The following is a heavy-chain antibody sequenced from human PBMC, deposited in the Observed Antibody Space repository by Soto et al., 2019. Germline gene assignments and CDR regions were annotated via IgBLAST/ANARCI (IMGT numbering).Heavy chain of an antibody. D-gene: IGHD2-15*01. CDR3: ARGSLVAATGN. V-gene: IGHV1-3*01. Sequence: QVQLVQSGAEVKKPGASVKVSCKASGYTFTSYAMHWVRQAPGQRLEWMGWINAGNGNTKYSQKFQGRVTITRDTSASTAYMELSSLRSDDTAVYYCARGSLVAATGNWGQGTLVTVSS. CDR1: GYTFTSYA. J-gene: IGHJ4*02. CDR2: INAGNGNT.